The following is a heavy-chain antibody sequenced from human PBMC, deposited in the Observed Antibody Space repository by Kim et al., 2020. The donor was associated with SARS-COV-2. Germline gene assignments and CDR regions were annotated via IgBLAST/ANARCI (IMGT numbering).Heavy chain of an antibody. Sequence: FQGRVTMTRNASISTAYMELSSLRSEDTAVYYCAREASYYGSGVFLAFDIWGQGTMVTVSS. CDR3: AREASYYGSGVFLAFDI. D-gene: IGHD3-10*01. J-gene: IGHJ3*02. V-gene: IGHV1-8*01.